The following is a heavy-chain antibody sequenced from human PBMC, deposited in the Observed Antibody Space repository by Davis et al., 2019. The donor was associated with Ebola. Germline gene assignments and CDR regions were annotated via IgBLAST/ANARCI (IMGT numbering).Heavy chain of an antibody. J-gene: IGHJ6*02. Sequence: PSETLSLTCTVSGGSISSGDYYWSWIRQPPGKGLEWIGYIYYSGSTNYNPSLKSRVTISVDTSKNQFSLKLSSVTAADTAVYYCARATIQLWPNYYYYGMDVWGQGATVTVSS. D-gene: IGHD5-18*01. V-gene: IGHV4-61*08. CDR3: ARATIQLWPNYYYYGMDV. CDR2: IYYSGST. CDR1: GGSISSGDYY.